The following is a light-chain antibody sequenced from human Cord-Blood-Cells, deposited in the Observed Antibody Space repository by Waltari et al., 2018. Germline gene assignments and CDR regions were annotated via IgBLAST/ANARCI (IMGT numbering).Light chain of an antibody. CDR3: SSYTSSSTYV. Sequence: QSALTQPASVSGSPGKSITISCTGTSSDVGGYNYVSWYQQHPVKAPKLLIYDVSNRPLGVSKRFSGSNSCNTASLTLSGLQAEDEADDYCSSYTSSSTYVFGTGTKVTVL. CDR2: DVS. J-gene: IGLJ1*01. V-gene: IGLV2-14*01. CDR1: SSDVGGYNY.